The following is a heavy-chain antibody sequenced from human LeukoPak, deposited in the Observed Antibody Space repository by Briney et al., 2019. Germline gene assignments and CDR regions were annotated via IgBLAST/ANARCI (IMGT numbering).Heavy chain of an antibody. CDR1: GFTFSNYV. J-gene: IGHJ4*02. V-gene: IGHV3-33*06. CDR3: AKGNAYYFEY. Sequence: PGGSLRLSCAASGFTFSNYVMHWVRQAPGKGLEWVAVIWYDGSNKYYADSVKDRFTISRDNSKNTLYLQMNSLRAEDTAVYYCAKGNAYYFEYWGQGTLVTVSS. CDR2: IWYDGSNK.